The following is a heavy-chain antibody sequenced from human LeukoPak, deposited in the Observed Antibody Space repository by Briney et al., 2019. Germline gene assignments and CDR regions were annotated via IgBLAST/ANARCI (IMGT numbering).Heavy chain of an antibody. CDR1: GYMFTELS. CDR3: VTDTSNWNDGFDI. J-gene: IGHJ3*02. Sequence: ASVKVSCKVSGYMFTELSIHWVRQAPGKGLEWVGGFVPEDGETFYGQNFQGRGTLTEDTYSETVYMDLSSLRSEDTAMYYCVTDTSNWNDGFDIWGQGTMVTVSS. V-gene: IGHV1-24*01. D-gene: IGHD1-1*01. CDR2: FVPEDGET.